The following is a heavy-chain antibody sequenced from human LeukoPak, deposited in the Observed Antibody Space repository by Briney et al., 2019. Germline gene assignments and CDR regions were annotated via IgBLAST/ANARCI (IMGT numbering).Heavy chain of an antibody. CDR1: GFTFDDYT. CDR3: AKGGPPGSYYDY. V-gene: IGHV3-43*01. CDR2: ISWDGGST. Sequence: GGSLRLSCAASGFTFDDYTMHWVRQAPGKGLERVSLISWDGGSTYYADSVKGRFTISRDNSKNSLYLQMNSLRTEDTALYHCAKGGPPGSYYDYWGQGTLVTVSS. J-gene: IGHJ4*02. D-gene: IGHD1-26*01.